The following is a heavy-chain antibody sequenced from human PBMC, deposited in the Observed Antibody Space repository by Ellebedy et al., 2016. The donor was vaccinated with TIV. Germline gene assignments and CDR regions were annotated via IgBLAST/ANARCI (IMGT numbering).Heavy chain of an antibody. J-gene: IGHJ4*02. CDR1: GGSISSGGYY. Sequence: SETLSLXXAVSGGSISSGGYYWSWIRQHPGKGLEWIGYIYYSGSTYYNPSLKSRVTISVDTSKNQFSLKLSSVTAADTAVYYCARERGLTGLPCKWGQGTLVTVSS. D-gene: IGHD1-14*01. CDR2: IYYSGST. V-gene: IGHV4-31*11. CDR3: ARERGLTGLPCK.